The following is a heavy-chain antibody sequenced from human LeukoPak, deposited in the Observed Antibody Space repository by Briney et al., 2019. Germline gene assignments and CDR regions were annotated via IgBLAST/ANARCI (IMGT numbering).Heavy chain of an antibody. D-gene: IGHD3-22*01. J-gene: IGHJ4*02. Sequence: GGSLRLSCAASRFTFAQFMMHWVRQAPGKGLEGVSHITWDGATTYYADSVKGRFTISRDNSKNSLYLQMNSLRSEDTALYYCAKDYGNYRGFDYWGQGTLVTVSS. CDR1: RFTFAQFM. CDR3: AKDYGNYRGFDY. CDR2: ITWDGATT. V-gene: IGHV3-43*01.